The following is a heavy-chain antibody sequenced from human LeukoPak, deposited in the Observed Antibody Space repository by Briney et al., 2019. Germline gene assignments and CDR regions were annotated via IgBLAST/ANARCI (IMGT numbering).Heavy chain of an antibody. CDR2: IYYSGST. V-gene: IGHV4-59*08. CDR1: GGSISSYY. Sequence: SETLSLTCTVSGGSISSYYWSWIRQPPGKGLEWIGYIYYSGSTYYNPSLKSRVTISVDTSKNQFSLKLSSVTAADTAVYYCARPYYYGSGSYPGAFDIWGQGTMVTVSS. J-gene: IGHJ3*02. CDR3: ARPYYYGSGSYPGAFDI. D-gene: IGHD3-10*01.